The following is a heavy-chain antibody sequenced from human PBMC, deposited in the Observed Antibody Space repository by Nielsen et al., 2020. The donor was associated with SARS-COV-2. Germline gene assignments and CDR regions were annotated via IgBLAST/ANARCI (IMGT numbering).Heavy chain of an antibody. CDR3: VKSLAYCGGDCYSIDDYYYGMDV. V-gene: IGHV3-64D*06. J-gene: IGHJ6*02. D-gene: IGHD2-21*02. CDR2: ISSNGGST. Sequence: VRQAPGKGLEYVSAISSNGGSTYYADSVKGGFTISRDNSKNTLYLQMSSLRAEDTAVYYCVKSLAYCGGDCYSIDDYYYGMDVWGQGTTVTVSS.